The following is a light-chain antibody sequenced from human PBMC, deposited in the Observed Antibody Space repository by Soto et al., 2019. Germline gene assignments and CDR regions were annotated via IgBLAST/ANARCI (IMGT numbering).Light chain of an antibody. CDR1: NIGSKS. Sequence: SYELTQPPSVSVAPGKTASINCGGDNIGSKSVHWFQQKPGQAPVLVIFYDSDRPAGIPERFSGSNSGITATLTISRVEAGDEADYYCQVWDRSSDHYVFGTGTKLTVL. V-gene: IGLV3-21*04. CDR2: YDS. J-gene: IGLJ1*01. CDR3: QVWDRSSDHYV.